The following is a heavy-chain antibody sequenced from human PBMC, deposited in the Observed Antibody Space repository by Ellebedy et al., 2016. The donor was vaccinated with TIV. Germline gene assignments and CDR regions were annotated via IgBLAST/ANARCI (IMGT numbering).Heavy chain of an antibody. D-gene: IGHD3-10*01. CDR2: ISGGGDYT. CDR3: TKGGGDIIIVPDYFYMDV. V-gene: IGHV3-23*01. J-gene: IGHJ6*03. Sequence: GESLKISXAASGFTFSSYAMTWVRQAPGKGLEWVSTISGGGDYTYYAVSVKGRFTISRDNSKNTLYLQMNSLSPADTAFYFCTKGGGDIIIVPDYFYMDVWGKGTTVTVSS. CDR1: GFTFSSYA.